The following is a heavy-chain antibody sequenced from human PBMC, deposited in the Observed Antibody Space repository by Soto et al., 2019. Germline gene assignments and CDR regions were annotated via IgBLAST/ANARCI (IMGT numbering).Heavy chain of an antibody. D-gene: IGHD3-22*01. J-gene: IGHJ4*02. V-gene: IGHV3-21*01. CDR3: ARAPYYYDSSGYWAY. Sequence: GGSLRLSWAASGFTFSSYCMYWVRQAPGKGLEWVSSISSSSSYIYYADSVKGRFTISRDNAKNSLYLQMNSLRAEDTAVYYCARAPYYYDSSGYWAYWGQGTLVTVSS. CDR2: ISSSSSYI. CDR1: GFTFSSYC.